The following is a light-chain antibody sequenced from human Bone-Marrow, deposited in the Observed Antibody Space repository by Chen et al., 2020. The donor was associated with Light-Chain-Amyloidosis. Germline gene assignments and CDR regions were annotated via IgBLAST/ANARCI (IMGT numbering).Light chain of an antibody. CDR1: SSNIGINY. V-gene: IGLV1-47*01. CDR2: RNN. CDR3: AAWDGSLSGYV. Sequence: QSVLTQPPSASGTPGQRVTISCSGASSNIGINYVYWYLHFPGAAPNLLFHRNNQRTSGVPDRFSASKSGTSAFLAISGLQSEDEADYYCAAWDGSLSGYVFGTGTKVIVL. J-gene: IGLJ1*01.